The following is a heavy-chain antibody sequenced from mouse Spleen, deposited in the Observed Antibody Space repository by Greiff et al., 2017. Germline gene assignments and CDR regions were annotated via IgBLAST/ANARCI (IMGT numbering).Heavy chain of an antibody. CDR2: ISSGGGNT. D-gene: IGHD2-14*01. CDR1: GFTFSSYA. Sequence: EVKLQESGGGLVKLGGSLKLSCAASGFTFSSYAMSWVRQTPEKRLEWVATISSGGGNTYYPDSVKGRFTISRDNAKNTLYLQMSSLKSEDTAMYYCARQYYRYDWFAYWGQGTLVTVSA. V-gene: IGHV5-9*04. CDR3: ARQYYRYDWFAY. J-gene: IGHJ3*01.